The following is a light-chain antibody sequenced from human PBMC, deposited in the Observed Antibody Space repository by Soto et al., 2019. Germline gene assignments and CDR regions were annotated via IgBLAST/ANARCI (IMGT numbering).Light chain of an antibody. CDR2: WAS. Sequence: DIVMTQSPDSLAVSLGERATINCKSSQSVLYSSNNKNYLAWYQQKPGQPPKLLIYWASTRESGVPDRFSGSGSGRDFTRTISSLQAEDVAVYYGQQYYSPPITFGQGTRLEIK. V-gene: IGKV4-1*01. J-gene: IGKJ5*01. CDR3: QQYYSPPIT. CDR1: QSVLYSSNNKNY.